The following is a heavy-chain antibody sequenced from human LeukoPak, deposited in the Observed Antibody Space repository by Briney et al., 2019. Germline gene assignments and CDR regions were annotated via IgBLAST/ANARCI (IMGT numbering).Heavy chain of an antibody. CDR1: GGSISSSNW. Sequence: SETLSLTCAVSGGSISSSNWWSWVRQPPGKGLEWIGEIYHSGSTNYNPSLKSRVTISVDKSKNQFSLKLSSVTAADTAVYYCASSVYCSGGSCLTPLNWFDPWGQGTLVTVSS. D-gene: IGHD2-15*01. CDR3: ASSVYCSGGSCLTPLNWFDP. J-gene: IGHJ5*02. V-gene: IGHV4-4*02. CDR2: IYHSGST.